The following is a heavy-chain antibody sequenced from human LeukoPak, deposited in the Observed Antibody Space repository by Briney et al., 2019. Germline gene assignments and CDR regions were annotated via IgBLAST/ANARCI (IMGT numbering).Heavy chain of an antibody. CDR1: GESFTGYY. CDR3: ARLQPRQGWFDP. V-gene: IGHV4-34*01. J-gene: IGHJ5*02. CDR2: INQSGST. Sequence: SETLSLTCAVYGESFTGYYWNWIRQPPGNGLEWIGEINQSGSTNYNPSLKSRITISVDTSKNQFSLKLTSVTAADTAVYCCARLQPRQGWFDPWGQGTLVTVSS.